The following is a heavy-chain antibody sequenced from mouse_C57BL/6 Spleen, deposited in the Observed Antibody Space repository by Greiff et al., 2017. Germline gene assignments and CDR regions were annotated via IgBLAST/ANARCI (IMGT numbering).Heavy chain of an antibody. CDR2: ISSGSSTI. CDR1: GFTFSDYG. J-gene: IGHJ2*01. Sequence: EVKLVESGGGLVKPGGSLKLSCAASGFTFSDYGMHWVRQAPEKGLEWVAYISSGSSTISYADTVKGRVTISRANAKNTLFLQMTCLRSEDTAMYYCSRPPPYRGYFDYWGQGTTLTVSS. CDR3: SRPPPYRGYFDY. V-gene: IGHV5-17*01. D-gene: IGHD2-12*01.